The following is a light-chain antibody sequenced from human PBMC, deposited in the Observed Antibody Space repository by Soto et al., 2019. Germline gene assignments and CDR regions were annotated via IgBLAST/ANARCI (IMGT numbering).Light chain of an antibody. Sequence: QSVLTQPASVSGSPGQSITISCTGTSSDVGGYNYVSWYQQHPHKAPKLMIYEVSNRPSGVSNRFSGSKSGNTASLTISGLQAEDEADYYCSSYTSSSTYVVFGGGTKVTVL. J-gene: IGLJ2*01. V-gene: IGLV2-14*01. CDR1: SSDVGGYNY. CDR3: SSYTSSSTYVV. CDR2: EVS.